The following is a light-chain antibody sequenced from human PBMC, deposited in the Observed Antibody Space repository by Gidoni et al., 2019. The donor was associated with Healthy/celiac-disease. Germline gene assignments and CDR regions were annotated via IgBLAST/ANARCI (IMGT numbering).Light chain of an antibody. CDR1: QSVSSSY. Sequence: EIVLTQSPGNLSLSPGERATLSCRAIQSVSSSYLAWYQQKPGQAPRLRIYGASIRATGIPDRFSGSGSGTYFTLTISRLEPEDFAVYYCQQYGSSPTFGQGTRLEIK. CDR2: GAS. CDR3: QQYGSSPT. V-gene: IGKV3-20*01. J-gene: IGKJ5*01.